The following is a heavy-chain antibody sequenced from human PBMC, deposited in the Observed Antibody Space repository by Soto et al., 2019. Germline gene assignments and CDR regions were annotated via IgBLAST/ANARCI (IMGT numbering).Heavy chain of an antibody. CDR1: GYTFTAYG. V-gene: IGHV1-18*01. CDR2: VGTNNDNT. D-gene: IGHD3-22*01. J-gene: IGHJ4*02. CDR3: ARYLNGDSSAYYCFAY. Sequence: ASVKVSCKTSGYTFTAYGLAWLRQAPGQRPEWMGWVGTNNDNTNYAEKFQGRVTMTTDTSTATTYMELRSLRSDDTAVYYCARYLNGDSSAYYCFAYWGQGTLVTVSS.